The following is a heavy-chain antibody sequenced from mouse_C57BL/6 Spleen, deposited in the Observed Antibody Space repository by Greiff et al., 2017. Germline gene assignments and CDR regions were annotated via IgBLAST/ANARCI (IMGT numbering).Heavy chain of an antibody. V-gene: IGHV1-42*01. CDR3: ARSEWLENYFDY. J-gene: IGHJ2*01. Sequence: VQLQQSGPELVKPGASVKISCKASGYSFTGYYMNWVKQSPDKSLEWIGEINPRTGGTTYNQKFKAKATLTVDKSSSTAYMQLKSLTSEDSAVYYCARSEWLENYFDYWGQGTTLTVSS. CDR1: GYSFTGYY. CDR2: INPRTGGT. D-gene: IGHD2-2*01.